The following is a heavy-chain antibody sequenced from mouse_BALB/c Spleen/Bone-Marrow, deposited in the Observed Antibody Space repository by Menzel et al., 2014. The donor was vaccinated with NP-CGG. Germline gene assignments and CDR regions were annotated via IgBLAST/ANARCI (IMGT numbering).Heavy chain of an antibody. CDR3: ARGGTTATWYFDV. CDR2: IDPANGNT. D-gene: IGHD1-2*01. CDR1: GFNIKDTY. Sequence: EVQLQQSGAELVKPGASVKLSCTTSGFNIKDTYIHWVKRRPEQGLDWIGRIDPANGNTKYDPKFQGKATITADTSSNTAYLQLSSLTSEDTAVYYCARGGTTATWYFDVWGGGTTVTVLS. V-gene: IGHV14-3*02. J-gene: IGHJ1*01.